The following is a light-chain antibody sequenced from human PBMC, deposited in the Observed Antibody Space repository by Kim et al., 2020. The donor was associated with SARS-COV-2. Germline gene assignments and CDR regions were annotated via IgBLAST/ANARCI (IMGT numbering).Light chain of an antibody. J-gene: IGLJ2*01. CDR1: TSNLGAGYD. Sequence: SDPITCTGSTSNLGAGYDVQWYQQLPGAAPKHLIYTNINRPSGVPDRFFGSKSGTSASLAITGLRAADEADYYCQSYDSSLGGSVFGGGTQLTVL. CDR3: QSYDSSLGGSV. CDR2: TNI. V-gene: IGLV1-40*01.